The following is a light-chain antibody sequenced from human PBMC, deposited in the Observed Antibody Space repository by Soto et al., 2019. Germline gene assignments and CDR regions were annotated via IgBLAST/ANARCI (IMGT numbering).Light chain of an antibody. Sequence: EIVRTQSPATLAVSPGERATLSCRASQSVSSNLAWYQQKPGQAPRLLIYGASTRATRIPARFSGSGSGTEFTLTISRLKSEDLAVYYCQQYNNWRTFGQGTKVDIK. J-gene: IGKJ1*01. CDR3: QQYNNWRT. CDR1: QSVSSN. CDR2: GAS. V-gene: IGKV3-15*01.